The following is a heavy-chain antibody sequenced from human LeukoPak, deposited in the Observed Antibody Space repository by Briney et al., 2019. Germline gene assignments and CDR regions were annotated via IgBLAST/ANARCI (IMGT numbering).Heavy chain of an antibody. D-gene: IGHD2-2*01. Sequence: SGGSLRLSGSASGFTFSSYGMNWVRQAPGKGLEWVAYISSSGGTIYYADSVKGRFTISRDNAKNSLYLQMNSLRAEDTAVYYCARDLSYCTITSCSYYYYGMDVWGRGTTVTVSS. CDR3: ARDLSYCTITSCSYYYYGMDV. V-gene: IGHV3-48*03. J-gene: IGHJ6*02. CDR1: GFTFSSYG. CDR2: ISSSGGTI.